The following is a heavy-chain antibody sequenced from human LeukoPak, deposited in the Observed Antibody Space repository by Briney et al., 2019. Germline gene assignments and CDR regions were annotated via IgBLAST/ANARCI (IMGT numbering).Heavy chain of an antibody. CDR2: INPNSGGT. CDR1: GYTFTGYY. J-gene: IGHJ6*03. Sequence: GASVKVSCKASGYTFTGYYMHWVRQAPGQGLEWMGWINPNSGGTNYAQKFQGRVTMTRDTSISTAYMELSRLRSDDTAVYYCARPRRTTGTFFKLYCYMDVWGKGTTVTVSS. CDR3: ARPRRTTGTFFKLYCYMDV. V-gene: IGHV1-2*02. D-gene: IGHD1-1*01.